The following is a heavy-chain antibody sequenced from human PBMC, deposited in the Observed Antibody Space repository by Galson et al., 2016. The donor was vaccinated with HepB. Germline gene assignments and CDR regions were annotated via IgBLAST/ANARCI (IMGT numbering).Heavy chain of an antibody. J-gene: IGHJ6*03. V-gene: IGHV4-31*03. CDR1: NGSIGGGIYY. D-gene: IGHD3-10*01. Sequence: LSLTCTVSNGSIGGGIYYWSWIRQDTGKGLEWIGYISYSGSTYYNPSLKSRVLISIDTSKNHFSLKLSSVTAADTAVYYCARAPFSLYASGSYYRDYYYLDGWGKGTTVTVSS. CDR3: ARAPFSLYASGSYYRDYYYLDG. CDR2: ISYSGST.